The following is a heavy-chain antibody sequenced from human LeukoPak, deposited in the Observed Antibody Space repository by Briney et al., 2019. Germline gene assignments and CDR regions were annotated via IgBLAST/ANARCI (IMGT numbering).Heavy chain of an antibody. D-gene: IGHD3-3*01. CDR2: ISSSSSYI. V-gene: IGHV3-21*01. Sequence: GGSLRLSCAASGFTFSSYGMHWARQAPGKGLEWVSSISSSSSYIYYADSVKGRFTISRDNAKNSLYLQMNSLRAEDTAVYYCARGANDFWSGYYNFDYWGQGTLVTVSS. CDR1: GFTFSSYG. J-gene: IGHJ4*02. CDR3: ARGANDFWSGYYNFDY.